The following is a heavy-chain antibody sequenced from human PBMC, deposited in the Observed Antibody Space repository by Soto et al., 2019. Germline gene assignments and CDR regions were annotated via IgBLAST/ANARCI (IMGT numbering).Heavy chain of an antibody. CDR1: GFTFSSYA. Sequence: GGSLRLSCAASGFTFSSYAMHWVRQAPGKGLEYVSAISSNGGSTYYANSVKGRFTISRDNSKNTLYLQMGSLRAEDMAVYYCAASGGSYYKRSPTFDIWGQGTMVTVSS. V-gene: IGHV3-64*01. D-gene: IGHD3-10*01. CDR3: AASGGSYYKRSPTFDI. J-gene: IGHJ3*02. CDR2: ISSNGGST.